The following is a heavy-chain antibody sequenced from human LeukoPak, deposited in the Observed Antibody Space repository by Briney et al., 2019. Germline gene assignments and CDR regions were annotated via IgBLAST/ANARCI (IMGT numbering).Heavy chain of an antibody. CDR3: ARDIRPVGITLYFDY. D-gene: IGHD3-22*01. J-gene: IGHJ4*02. CDR2: ISGSGNDI. CDR1: GFTFSNYY. Sequence: GGSLRLSCAASGFTFSNYYMSWIRQTPGKGLEWLSYISGSGNDIHYADSVKGRFTISRDNAKSSLYLQMNSLRAEDTAMYYCARDIRPVGITLYFDYWGQGILVTLTS. V-gene: IGHV3-11*01.